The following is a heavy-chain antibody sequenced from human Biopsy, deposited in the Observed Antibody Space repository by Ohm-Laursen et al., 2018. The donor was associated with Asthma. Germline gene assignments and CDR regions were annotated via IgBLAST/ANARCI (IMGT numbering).Heavy chain of an antibody. D-gene: IGHD4-17*01. CDR2: IYYSGST. CDR3: ARTTYGDDGFDP. Sequence: TLPLTCTVSGGSINIGDYYWSWIRQHPVKGLEWIGYIYYSGSTYYNPSLKSRVSISLDPSKNQFSLSLTSVTAADTAVYYCARTTYGDDGFDPWGQGTLVTVSS. J-gene: IGHJ5*02. CDR1: GGSINIGDYY. V-gene: IGHV4-31*02.